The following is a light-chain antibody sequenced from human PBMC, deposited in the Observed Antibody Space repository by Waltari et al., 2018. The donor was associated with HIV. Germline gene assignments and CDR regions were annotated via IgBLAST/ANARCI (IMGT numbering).Light chain of an antibody. V-gene: IGKV1-27*01. J-gene: IGKJ2*01. CDR3: QRTYNAPHT. Sequence: DIQLTQSPSSLSASVGDRVTITCRVSQVISSYLNWYRQIPRKVPKFLIYSASNLQSGVPSRFSGSGSGTDFTLTFSSLQPEDVASYCGQRTYNAPHTYGQGTKLEIK. CDR1: QVISSY. CDR2: SAS.